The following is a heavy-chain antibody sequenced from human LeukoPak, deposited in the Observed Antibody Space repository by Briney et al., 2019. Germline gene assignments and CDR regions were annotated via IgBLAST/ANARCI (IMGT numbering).Heavy chain of an antibody. Sequence: GGSLRLSCAASGFTFSSYGMHWVRQAPGKGLEWVAVIWYDGSNKYYADSVKGRFTISRDNSKNTLYLQMNSLRAEDTAVYYCARDRILSGYGMDVWGQGTTVTVSS. CDR3: ARDRILSGYGMDV. D-gene: IGHD6-19*01. CDR1: GFTFSSYG. J-gene: IGHJ6*02. CDR2: IWYDGSNK. V-gene: IGHV3-33*01.